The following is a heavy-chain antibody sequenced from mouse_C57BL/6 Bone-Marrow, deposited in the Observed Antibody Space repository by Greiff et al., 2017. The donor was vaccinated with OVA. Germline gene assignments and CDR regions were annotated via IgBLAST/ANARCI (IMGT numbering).Heavy chain of an antibody. CDR1: GYTFTSYG. V-gene: IGHV1-81*01. J-gene: IGHJ3*01. CDR3: ASAVFAY. Sequence: QVQLQKSGAELARPGASVKLSCKASGYTFTSYGISWVKQRTGQGLEWIGEIYPRSGNTYYNEKFKGKATLTADKSSSTAYMELRSLTSEDSAVYFCASAVFAYWGQGTLVTVSA. CDR2: IYPRSGNT.